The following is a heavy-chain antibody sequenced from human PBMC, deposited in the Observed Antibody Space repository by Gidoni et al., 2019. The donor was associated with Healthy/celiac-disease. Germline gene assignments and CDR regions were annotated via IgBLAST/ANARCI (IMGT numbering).Heavy chain of an antibody. CDR1: GFTFDDSA. V-gene: IGHV3-9*01. CDR3: AKDIGVPYYGSGSYHYFDY. Sequence: EVQLVESGGGLVQPGRSLRLSCAASGFTFDDSAMHWVRQAPGKGLEWVSGISWNSGSIGYADSVKGRFTISRDNAKNSLYLQMNSLRAEDTALYYCAKDIGVPYYGSGSYHYFDYWGQGTLVTVSS. D-gene: IGHD3-10*01. J-gene: IGHJ4*02. CDR2: ISWNSGSI.